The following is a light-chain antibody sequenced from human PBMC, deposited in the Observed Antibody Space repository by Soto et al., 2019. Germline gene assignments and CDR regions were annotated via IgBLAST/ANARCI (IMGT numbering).Light chain of an antibody. J-gene: IGKJ4*01. Sequence: EVVVTQSRVTLSVCPGETATLSCRASQNVFNNLAWYQVKPGQAPRLLIYGASTRATGIPVRFSGSGSGTDFTLTIHSLQSEDFAVYYCQQYNQWLTFGGGTKVEIK. V-gene: IGKV3-15*01. CDR1: QNVFNN. CDR2: GAS. CDR3: QQYNQWLT.